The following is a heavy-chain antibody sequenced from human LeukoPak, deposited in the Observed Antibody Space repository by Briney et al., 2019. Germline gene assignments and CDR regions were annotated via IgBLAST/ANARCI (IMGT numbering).Heavy chain of an antibody. CDR3: ARDLAAAGTSTHAFDI. D-gene: IGHD6-13*01. CDR2: IYTSGST. CDR1: GGSISSYY. J-gene: IGHJ3*02. Sequence: SETLSLTCTVSGGSISSYYWSWIRQPAGKGLEWIGRIYTSGSTNYNPSLKSRVTMSVDTSKNQFSLQLNSVTPEDTAVYYCARDLAAAGTSTHAFDIWGQGTMVTVSS. V-gene: IGHV4-4*07.